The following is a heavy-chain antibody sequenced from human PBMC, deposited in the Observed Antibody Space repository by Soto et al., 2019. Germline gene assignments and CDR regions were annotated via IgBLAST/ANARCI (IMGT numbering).Heavy chain of an antibody. V-gene: IGHV3-23*01. CDR2: ISGSGGST. CDR3: AKRAIGYYDSSGYYRT. J-gene: IGHJ5*02. D-gene: IGHD3-22*01. CDR1: GFTFSSYA. Sequence: EVQLLESGGGLVQPGGSLRLSCAASGFTFSSYAMSWVRQAPGKGLEWVSAISGSGGSTYYADSVKGRFTISRDNSKNTLYLQMNSLRAEDMAVYYCAKRAIGYYDSSGYYRTWGQGTLVTVSS.